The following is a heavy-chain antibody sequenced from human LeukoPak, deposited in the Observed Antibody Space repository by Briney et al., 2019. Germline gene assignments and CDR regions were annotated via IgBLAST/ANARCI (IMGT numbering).Heavy chain of an antibody. V-gene: IGHV3-53*01. CDR3: ARDLKTSGWYGDFDY. Sequence: NPGGSLRLSCVASGFTVSSNYMSWVRQAPGKGLEWVSAIFSGGSTFYADSVTGRFTISRDNSKNTVYLEMNSLRAEDTAVYYCARDLKTSGWYGDFDYWGQGTLVTVSS. CDR2: IFSGGST. CDR1: GFTVSSNY. D-gene: IGHD6-19*01. J-gene: IGHJ4*02.